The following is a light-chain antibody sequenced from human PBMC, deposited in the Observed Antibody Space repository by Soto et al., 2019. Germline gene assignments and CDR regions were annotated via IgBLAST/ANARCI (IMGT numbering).Light chain of an antibody. J-gene: IGKJ4*01. CDR3: QQYDNVPLT. CDR2: DAS. V-gene: IGKV1-33*01. CDR1: QDISNY. Sequence: DIQMTQSPSSLSASVGDRVTITCQASQDISNYLNWYQLKPGRAPKLLIYDASSLETGVPSRFSGSGSGTDFTFTISSLQPEDIATYFCQQYDNVPLTFGGGTKVEIK.